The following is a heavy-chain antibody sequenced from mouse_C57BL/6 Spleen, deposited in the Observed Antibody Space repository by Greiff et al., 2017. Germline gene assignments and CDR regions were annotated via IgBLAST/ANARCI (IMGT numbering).Heavy chain of an antibody. CDR2: INPNNGGT. J-gene: IGHJ4*01. V-gene: IGHV1-22*01. CDR1: GYTFTDYN. D-gene: IGHD1-1*01. CDR3: ASSIVGSSTVVARAMDY. Sequence: EVQLQQSGPELVKPGASVKMSCKASGYTFTDYNMHWVKQSHGKSLEWIGYINPNNGGTSYNQKFKGKATLTVNKSSSTAYMELRSLTSEDSAVYYCASSIVGSSTVVARAMDYWGQGTSVTVSS.